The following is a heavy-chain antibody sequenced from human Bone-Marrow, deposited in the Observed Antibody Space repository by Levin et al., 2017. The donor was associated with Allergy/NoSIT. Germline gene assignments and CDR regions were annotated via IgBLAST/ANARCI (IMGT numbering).Heavy chain of an antibody. Sequence: PSETLSLTCTVSGGSISSGGYYWSWIRQHPGKGLEWIGYIYYSGSTYYNPSLKSRVTISVDTSKNQFSLKLSSVTAADTAVYYCARGPGSGWTASTRYYFDYWGQGTLVTVSS. D-gene: IGHD6-19*01. CDR1: GGSISSGGYY. J-gene: IGHJ4*02. V-gene: IGHV4-31*03. CDR2: IYYSGST. CDR3: ARGPGSGWTASTRYYFDY.